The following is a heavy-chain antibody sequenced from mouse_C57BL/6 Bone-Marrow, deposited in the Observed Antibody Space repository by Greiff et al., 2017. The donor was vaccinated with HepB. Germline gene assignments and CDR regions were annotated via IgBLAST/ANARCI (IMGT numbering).Heavy chain of an antibody. D-gene: IGHD3-2*02. J-gene: IGHJ4*01. CDR2: ISNLAYSI. V-gene: IGHV5-15*01. Sequence: DVMLVETGGGIVQPGGSLKLSCADSGSTFSHYGMAWVRQAPRKGPEWVAFISNLAYSIYYADTVTGRFTISRENATTTLYLEMSSLRSDDTAMYYCARELRLPYAIDEWGQRTSVTVSS. CDR3: ARELRLPYAIDE. CDR1: GSTFSHYG.